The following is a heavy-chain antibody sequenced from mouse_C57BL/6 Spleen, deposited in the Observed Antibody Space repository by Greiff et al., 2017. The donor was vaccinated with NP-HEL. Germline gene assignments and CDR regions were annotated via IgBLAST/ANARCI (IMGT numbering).Heavy chain of an antibody. Sequence: VQLQQSGAELVKPGASVKISCKASGYAFSSYWMNWVKQRPGKGLEWIGQIYPGDGDTNYNGKFKGKATLTADKSSSTAYMQLSSLTSEDSAVYFCALPLEYYYAMDYWGQGTSVTVSS. CDR3: ALPLEYYYAMDY. V-gene: IGHV1-80*01. J-gene: IGHJ4*01. CDR1: GYAFSSYW. CDR2: IYPGDGDT.